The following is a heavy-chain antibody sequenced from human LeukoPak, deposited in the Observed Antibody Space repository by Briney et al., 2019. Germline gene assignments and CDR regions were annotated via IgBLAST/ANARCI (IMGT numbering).Heavy chain of an antibody. CDR1: GGSISSYY. CDR2: IYYSGST. J-gene: IGHJ6*03. V-gene: IGHV4-59*01. CDR3: ARGPIAANDYYYYYYMDV. Sequence: SETLSLTCTVSGGSISSYYWSWIRQPPGKGLEWIGYIYYSGSTNYNPSLKSRVTISVDTPKNQFSLKLSSVTAADTAVYYCARGPIAANDYYYYYYMDVWGKGTTVTVSS. D-gene: IGHD6-13*01.